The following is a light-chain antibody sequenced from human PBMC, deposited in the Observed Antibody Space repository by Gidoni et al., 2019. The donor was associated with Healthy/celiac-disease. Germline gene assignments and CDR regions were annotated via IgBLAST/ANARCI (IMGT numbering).Light chain of an antibody. CDR3: QQRSNWPPALT. V-gene: IGKV3-11*01. CDR1: QSVSSY. CDR2: DAS. Sequence: EIVLTQSTATLSLSPGERATLSCRASQSVSSYLAWYQQKPGQAPRLLIYDASNRATGIPARFSGSGSGTDFTLSISSLEPEDFAVYYCQQRSNWPPALTFGGGTKVAIK. J-gene: IGKJ4*01.